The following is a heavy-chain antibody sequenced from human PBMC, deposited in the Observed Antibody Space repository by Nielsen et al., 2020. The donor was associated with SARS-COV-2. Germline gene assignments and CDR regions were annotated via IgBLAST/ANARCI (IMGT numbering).Heavy chain of an antibody. CDR2: IYFSGST. CDR3: ARERGGYSSVFAP. J-gene: IGHJ5*02. D-gene: IGHD6-25*01. Sequence: SETLSLTCTVSGGSITNNLYYWGWIRQPPGKGLEWIGSIYFSGSTYYNPSLKSRVTISVDTSKNHFSLTLRSVTVADTSVYYCARERGGYSSVFAPWGQGNLVTVSS. CDR1: GGSITNNLYY. V-gene: IGHV4-39*02.